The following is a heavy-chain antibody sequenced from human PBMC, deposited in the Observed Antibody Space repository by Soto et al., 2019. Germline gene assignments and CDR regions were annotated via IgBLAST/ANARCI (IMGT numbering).Heavy chain of an antibody. D-gene: IGHD1-26*01. V-gene: IGHV1-46*01. J-gene: IGHJ4*02. CDR3: ARDTRGWEYGSNFDY. CDR2: INSAGGDT. Sequence: QVQLVQFGAEVQKPGASVKVSCKASGYTFTDYYIHWLRQAPGQGLEWIGIINSAGGDTHYEQRFRDRVTMTRETSTTTLFMELSSLGSEDTSIYYCARDTRGWEYGSNFDYWGQGSLVTVSS. CDR1: GYTFTDYY.